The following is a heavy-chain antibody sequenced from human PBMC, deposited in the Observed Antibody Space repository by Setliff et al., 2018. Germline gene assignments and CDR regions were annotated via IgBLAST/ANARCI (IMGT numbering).Heavy chain of an antibody. CDR3: ARGGGSVLPNYYYFNNMDV. Sequence: GASVKVSCKASGGTFSTYAISWVRQAPGQGLEWMGGIISMFGTTNYAQKFQGRVTITTDKSTSTAYMELSSLRSEDTAIYYCARGGGSVLPNYYYFNNMDVWGKGTTVTVSS. D-gene: IGHD2-15*01. CDR1: GGTFSTYA. V-gene: IGHV1-69*05. J-gene: IGHJ6*03. CDR2: IISMFGTT.